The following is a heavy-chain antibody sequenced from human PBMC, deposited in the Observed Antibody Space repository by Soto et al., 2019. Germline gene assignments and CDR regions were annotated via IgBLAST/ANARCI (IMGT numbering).Heavy chain of an antibody. CDR2: IYYSGST. J-gene: IGHJ3*02. V-gene: IGHV4-31*03. CDR1: GVSISSGGYY. D-gene: IGHD3-22*01. Sequence: QVQLQESGPGLVKPSQTLSLTCTVSGVSISSGGYYWNWIRQHPGKGLEWIGYIYYSGSTYYNPSLKSRVTISVDTSKNQFSLKVTSVTAADTAVYYCARVLGKYDSQVAFDIWGQGTIVTVSS. CDR3: ARVLGKYDSQVAFDI.